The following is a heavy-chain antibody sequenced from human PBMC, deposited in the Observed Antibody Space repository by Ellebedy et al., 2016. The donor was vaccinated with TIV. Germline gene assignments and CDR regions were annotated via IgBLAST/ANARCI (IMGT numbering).Heavy chain of an antibody. J-gene: IGHJ4*02. D-gene: IGHD5-24*01. V-gene: IGHV3-7*04. CDR2: IKEDGSEK. CDR3: ARGEGWIDN. Sequence: GGSLRLXXAASGFTFSGYWISWVRQAPGQGLEWVANIKEDGSEKYYVDSVKGRFTISRDNAKNSLYLQMNSLRAEDTAVYFCARGEGWIDNWGQGTLVTVSS. CDR1: GFTFSGYW.